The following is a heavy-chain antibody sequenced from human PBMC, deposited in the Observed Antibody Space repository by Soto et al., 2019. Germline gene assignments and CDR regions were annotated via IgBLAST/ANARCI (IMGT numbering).Heavy chain of an antibody. J-gene: IGHJ5*02. V-gene: IGHV1-18*01. CDR1: GYTFTSYG. CDR2: ISAYNGNT. D-gene: IGHD3-22*01. CDR3: ARGKVVNFDNCFDP. Sequence: ASVKVSCKASGYTFTSYGISWVRQAPGQGLEWMGWISAYNGNTNYAQNLQDRATMTTDTSTNTAYMELRSLRSDDTAVYFCARGKVVNFDNCFDPWGQGTLVTVSS.